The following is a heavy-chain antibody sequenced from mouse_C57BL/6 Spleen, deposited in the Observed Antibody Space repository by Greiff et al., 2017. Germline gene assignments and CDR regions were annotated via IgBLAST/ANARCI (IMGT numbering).Heavy chain of an antibody. CDR1: GYSITSGYD. V-gene: IGHV3-1*01. CDR3: AREGDGYYYFDY. J-gene: IGHJ2*01. D-gene: IGHD2-3*01. CDR2: ISYSGST. Sequence: DVQLQESGPGMVKPSQSLSLTCTVTGYSITSGYDWHWIRHFPGNKLEWMGYISYSGSTNYNPSLKSRISITHDTSKNHFFLKLNSVTTEDTATYYCAREGDGYYYFDYWGQGTTLTVSS.